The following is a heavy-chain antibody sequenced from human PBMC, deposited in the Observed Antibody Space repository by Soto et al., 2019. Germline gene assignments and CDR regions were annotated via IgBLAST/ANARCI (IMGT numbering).Heavy chain of an antibody. J-gene: IGHJ6*02. D-gene: IGHD2-8*01. V-gene: IGHV1-69*01. CDR3: AGDPFCTNGVCYQYYYYGMDV. CDR1: GGTFSSYA. Sequence: QVQLVQSGAEVKKPGSSVKVSCKASGGTFSSYAISWVRQAPGQGLEWMGGIIPIFGTANYAQKFQGRVTITADESTSTADMELSSLRSEDTAVYDCAGDPFCTNGVCYQYYYYGMDVWGQGTTVTVSS. CDR2: IIPIFGTA.